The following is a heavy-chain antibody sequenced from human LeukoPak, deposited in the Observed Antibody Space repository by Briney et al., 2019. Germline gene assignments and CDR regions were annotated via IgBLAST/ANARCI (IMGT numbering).Heavy chain of an antibody. CDR1: GGSISGYY. CDR2: IYYSGST. CDR3: ARVSSGVYFDY. D-gene: IGHD2-15*01. Sequence: KPSETLSLTCTVSGGSISGYYWSWIPQPPGKGLELIGYIYYSGSTNYNPSLKSRVTISVDTSKNQFSLKLSSVTAADTAVYYCARVSSGVYFDYWGQGTLVTVSS. J-gene: IGHJ4*02. V-gene: IGHV4-59*01.